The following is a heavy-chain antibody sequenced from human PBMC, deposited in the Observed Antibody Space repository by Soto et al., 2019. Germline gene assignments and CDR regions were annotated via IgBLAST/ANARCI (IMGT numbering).Heavy chain of an antibody. D-gene: IGHD2-15*01. Sequence: SETLSLTCTVSGGSLSSYYWSWIRQPPGKGLEWIGYIYYSGSTNYNPSLKSRVTISVDTSKNQFSLKLSSVTAADTAVYYCARSPSLYCSGGSCSYYYGMDVWAQGTTVNVSS. CDR1: GGSLSSYY. CDR2: IYYSGST. CDR3: ARSPSLYCSGGSCSYYYGMDV. J-gene: IGHJ6*02. V-gene: IGHV4-59*08.